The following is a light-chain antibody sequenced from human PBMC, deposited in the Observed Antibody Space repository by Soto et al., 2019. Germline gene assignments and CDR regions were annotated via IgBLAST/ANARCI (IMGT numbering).Light chain of an antibody. J-gene: IGLJ2*01. Sequence: QSVLTQPASVSGSPGQSITIFCAGTMRDIGAYNLVSWYQQHPGRAPQLIIYEVRNRPSGSSFHFSGSKSGNTASLIISGLQAEDEADYYCSSFTSRSSLIFGGGTKLTVL. CDR1: MRDIGAYNL. CDR3: SSFTSRSSLI. CDR2: EVR. V-gene: IGLV2-14*01.